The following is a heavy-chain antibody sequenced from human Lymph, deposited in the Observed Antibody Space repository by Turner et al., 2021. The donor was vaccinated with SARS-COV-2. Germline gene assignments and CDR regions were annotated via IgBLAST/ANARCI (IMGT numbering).Heavy chain of an antibody. V-gene: IGHV3-33*01. J-gene: IGHJ4*02. CDR3: ARGLGSSWYSGGFDY. Sequence: QVQLVESGGGVVQPGRSLRLSCAASGFTFSSYVMHWVRQAPGKGVEWVAVIWYDGSNKYYADSVKGRFTISRDNSKNTLYLQMNSLRAEDTAVYYCARGLGSSWYSGGFDYWGQGTLVTVSS. D-gene: IGHD6-13*01. CDR1: GFTFSSYV. CDR2: IWYDGSNK.